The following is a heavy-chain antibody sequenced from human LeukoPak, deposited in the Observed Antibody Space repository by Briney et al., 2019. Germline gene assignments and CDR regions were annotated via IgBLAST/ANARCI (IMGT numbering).Heavy chain of an antibody. CDR1: GFTFSHYS. Sequence: PGGSLRRSCAASGFTFSHYSMNWVRQAPGKGLEWVSSMSINSGLIYYADSVKGRFTISRDNAKNSLYLQMNSLRAEDTAVYYCAREFDYSTSGAGYWGQGTLVAVSS. CDR2: MSINSGLI. D-gene: IGHD4-11*01. V-gene: IGHV3-21*01. CDR3: AREFDYSTSGAGY. J-gene: IGHJ4*02.